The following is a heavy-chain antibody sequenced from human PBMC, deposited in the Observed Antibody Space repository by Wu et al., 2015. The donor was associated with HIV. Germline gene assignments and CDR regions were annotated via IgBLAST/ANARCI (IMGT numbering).Heavy chain of an antibody. D-gene: IGHD5-18*01. V-gene: IGHV1-2*02. CDR1: RYTFTVYY. CDR2: INPNSGGT. J-gene: IGHJ4*02. Sequence: QVQLLQSGAEVKKPGASVKVSCKASRYTFTVYYMHWVRQAPGQGLEWMGWINPNSGGTNYAQDFQGRVTMTRDTSISTAYMELSRLRSDDTAVYYCARARYSYGDGDFDYWGQGTLVTVSS. CDR3: ARARYSYGDGDFDY.